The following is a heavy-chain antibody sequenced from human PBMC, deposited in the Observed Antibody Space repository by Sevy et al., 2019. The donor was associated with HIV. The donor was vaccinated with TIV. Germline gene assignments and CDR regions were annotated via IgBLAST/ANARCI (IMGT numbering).Heavy chain of an antibody. CDR1: GFTFSSYA. V-gene: IGHV3-23*01. CDR2: ISGSGGST. J-gene: IGHJ6*02. D-gene: IGHD2-2*01. Sequence: GGSLRLSCAASGFTFSSYAMSWVHQAPGKGLEWVSAISGSGGSTYYADSVKGRFTISRDNSKNTLYLQMNSLRAEDTAVYYCAKPLCSSTSCYYYYYAMDVWGQGTTVTVSS. CDR3: AKPLCSSTSCYYYYYAMDV.